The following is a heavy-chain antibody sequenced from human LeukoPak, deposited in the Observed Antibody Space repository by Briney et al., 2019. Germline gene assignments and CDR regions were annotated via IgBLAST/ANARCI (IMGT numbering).Heavy chain of an antibody. CDR2: IKQDGSEK. CDR1: GFSFSHYW. J-gene: IGHJ4*02. D-gene: IGHD6-19*01. V-gene: IGHV3-7*01. CDR3: ARGPAAGNLLGF. Sequence: GGSLRLSCAASGFSFSHYWMSWVRQAPGKGLEWVANIKQDGSEKYYVDSVKGRFTISRGNAKNSVSLQMNSLRAEDTVVYYCARGPAAGNLLGFWGQGTLVTVSS.